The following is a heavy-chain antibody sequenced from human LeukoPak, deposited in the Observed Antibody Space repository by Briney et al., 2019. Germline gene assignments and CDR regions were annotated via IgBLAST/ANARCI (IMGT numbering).Heavy chain of an antibody. Sequence: GGSLRLSCAASGFTFDDYAMPWVRQAPGKGLEWVSGISWNSGSIGYADSVKGRFTISRDNAKNSLYLQMNSLRAEDTALYYCAKGPRGYSYGYGFADYWGQGTLVTVSS. D-gene: IGHD5-18*01. CDR3: AKGPRGYSYGYGFADY. CDR2: ISWNSGSI. J-gene: IGHJ4*02. CDR1: GFTFDDYA. V-gene: IGHV3-9*01.